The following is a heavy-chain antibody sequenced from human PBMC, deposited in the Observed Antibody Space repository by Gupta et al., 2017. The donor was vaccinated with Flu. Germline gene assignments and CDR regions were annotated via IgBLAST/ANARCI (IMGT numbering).Heavy chain of an antibody. CDR1: GFTISSHS. Sequence: EVQVLESGGGLVLSGGYRGLSCGAPGFTISSHSMAGARQAPGKGLEWVSSISGDSNCKHYTASVKGRLTISRDNSKNTLYLQMNRLSAEDTAVYYCEKCTSGCISPSDCFDIWSQGTMVTVSS. D-gene: IGHD2-21*02. J-gene: IGHJ3*02. CDR2: ISGDSNCK. CDR3: EKCTSGCISPSDCFDI. V-gene: IGHV3-23*01.